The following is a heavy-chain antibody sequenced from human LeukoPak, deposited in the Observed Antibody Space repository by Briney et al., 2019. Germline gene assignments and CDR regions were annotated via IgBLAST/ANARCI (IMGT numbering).Heavy chain of an antibody. CDR3: AKDFGRNLGGPGY. Sequence: GGSLRLSCAASGFTFSTYTMAWVRQAPGGGLEWVSGISDNGGRIYYADSVKGRFAISRDDSKSTLYLQMNSLRGEDTAVYYCAKDFGRNLGGPGYWGRGTLVTVSS. V-gene: IGHV3-23*01. CDR2: ISDNGGRI. J-gene: IGHJ4*02. D-gene: IGHD1-14*01. CDR1: GFTFSTYT.